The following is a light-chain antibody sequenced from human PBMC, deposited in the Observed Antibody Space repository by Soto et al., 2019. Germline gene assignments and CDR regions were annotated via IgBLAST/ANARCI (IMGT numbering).Light chain of an antibody. J-gene: IGKJ5*01. V-gene: IGKV3-15*01. CDR1: QSVSRY. CDR3: QQYSKWPPTT. Sequence: EIVLTQSPATLSLSPGERATLSCRASQSVSRYLAWYQQKPGQAPRLLIYGASTRATGIPARFSGSGSGTEFTLTISSLQSEDFAVYYCQQYSKWPPTTFGQGTRLEIK. CDR2: GAS.